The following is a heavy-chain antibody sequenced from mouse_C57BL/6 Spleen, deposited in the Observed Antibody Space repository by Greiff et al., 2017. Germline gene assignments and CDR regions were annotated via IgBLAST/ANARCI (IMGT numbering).Heavy chain of an antibody. D-gene: IGHD1-1*01. V-gene: IGHV1-72*01. CDR3: ARDDYYGSSYRGYFDV. CDR1: GYTFTSYW. Sequence: VQLQQSGAELVKPGASVKLSCQASGYTFTSYWMHWVKQRPGRGLEWIGRIDPNSGGTKYNEKFKSKATLTVDKPSSTAYMQLSSLTSEDSAVYYCARDDYYGSSYRGYFDVWGTGTTVTVSS. J-gene: IGHJ1*03. CDR2: IDPNSGGT.